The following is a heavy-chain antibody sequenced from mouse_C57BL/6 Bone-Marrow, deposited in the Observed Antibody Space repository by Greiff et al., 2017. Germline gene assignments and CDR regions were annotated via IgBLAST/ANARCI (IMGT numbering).Heavy chain of an antibody. CDR2: IRSKSNNYAT. CDR3: RRQSDYYLAWFAY. CDR1: GFSFNNYA. J-gene: IGHJ3*01. D-gene: IGHD1-1*01. Sequence: EVMLVESGGGLVQPKGSLTLSCAASGFSFNNYAMNWVRQAPGKGLEWVARIRSKSNNYATYYADSMKDRFSISRDDSDSMLYLQRNNLKTDDTSMYYCRRQSDYYLAWFAYWGQGTLVTVSA. V-gene: IGHV10-1*01.